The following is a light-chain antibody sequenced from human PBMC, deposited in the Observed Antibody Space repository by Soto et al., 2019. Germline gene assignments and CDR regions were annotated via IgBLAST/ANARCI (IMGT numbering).Light chain of an antibody. V-gene: IGKV1-12*01. Sequence: DLQMTQSPSSVSASVGDRVTITCRASQDISSWLAWYQLKPGKAPKFLIYAASSLESGVPSRFSGSGSGTDFTLTISRLEPEDFALYYCQQYLTSPTWTFGQGTKVEI. CDR1: QDISSW. CDR2: AAS. J-gene: IGKJ1*01. CDR3: QQYLTSPTWT.